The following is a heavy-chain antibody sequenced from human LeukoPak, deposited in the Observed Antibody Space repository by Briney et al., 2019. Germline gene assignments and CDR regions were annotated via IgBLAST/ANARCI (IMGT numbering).Heavy chain of an antibody. Sequence: GGSLRLSCAASGFTFSSYGMHWVRQAPGKGLEWVAVIWYGGSNKYYADSVKGRFTISRDNSKNTQYLQMNSLRAEDTAVYYCAKDNQPGGKLYYMDVWGKGTTVTVSS. D-gene: IGHD4-23*01. V-gene: IGHV3-30*02. CDR2: IWYGGSNK. CDR1: GFTFSSYG. J-gene: IGHJ6*03. CDR3: AKDNQPGGKLYYMDV.